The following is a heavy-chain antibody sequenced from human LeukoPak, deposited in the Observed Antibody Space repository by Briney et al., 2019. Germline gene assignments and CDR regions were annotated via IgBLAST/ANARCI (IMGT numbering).Heavy chain of an antibody. J-gene: IGHJ6*03. CDR3: ARVLRYCSGGNCYSGGLGYMDV. V-gene: IGHV3-11*01. CDR1: GFTFSDYN. CDR2: ISRSGSTK. Sequence: GGSLRLSCAASGFTFSDYNMRWIRQAPGKGLEWVSSISRSGSTKYYADSVKGRFTIPRDNAKNSLFLQMNSLRAEDTAVYYCARVLRYCSGGNCYSGGLGYMDVWGKGTTVTISS. D-gene: IGHD2-15*01.